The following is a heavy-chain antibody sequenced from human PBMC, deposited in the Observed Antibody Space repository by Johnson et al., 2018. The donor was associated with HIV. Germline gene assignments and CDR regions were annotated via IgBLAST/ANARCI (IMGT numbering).Heavy chain of an antibody. D-gene: IGHD5-18*01. CDR2: IWYDGSNK. CDR1: GFTFSSYG. CDR3: ASPYRADAFDI. Sequence: QVQLVESGGGVVQPGRSLRLSCAASGFTFSSYGMHWVRQAPGKGLEWVAVIWYDGSNKYYADSVKGRFTISRDNSKNTLYLQMNSLRAEDTAVYYCASPYRADAFDIWGQGTMVTVSS. V-gene: IGHV3-33*01. J-gene: IGHJ3*02.